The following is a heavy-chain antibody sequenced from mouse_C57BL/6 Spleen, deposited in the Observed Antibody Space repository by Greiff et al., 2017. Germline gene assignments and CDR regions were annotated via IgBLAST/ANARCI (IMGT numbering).Heavy chain of an antibody. Sequence: EVKVVESGPGMVKPSQSLSLTCTVTGYSITSGYDWHWIRHFPGNKLEWMGYISYSGSTNYNPSLKSRISITHDTSKNHFFLKLNSVTTEDTATYYCARHYDGYYGWYFDVWGTGTTVTVSS. CDR1: GYSITSGYD. V-gene: IGHV3-1*01. CDR3: ARHYDGYYGWYFDV. D-gene: IGHD2-3*01. CDR2: ISYSGST. J-gene: IGHJ1*03.